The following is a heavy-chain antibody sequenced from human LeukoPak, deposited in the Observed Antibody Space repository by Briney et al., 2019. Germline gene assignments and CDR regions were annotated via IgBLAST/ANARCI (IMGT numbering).Heavy chain of an antibody. D-gene: IGHD3-9*01. J-gene: IGHJ4*02. CDR1: GGSISSSSYF. CDR2: IYYSGST. CDR3: ARSLTLRYFDY. Sequence: SETLSLTCTVSGGSISSSSYFWGWFRQPPGKGLEWIGSIYYSGSTSYNTSLKSRVTISVDMSKNQISLRLSSVTAADTAVYYCARSLTLRYFDYWGQGTLVTVSS. V-gene: IGHV4-39*07.